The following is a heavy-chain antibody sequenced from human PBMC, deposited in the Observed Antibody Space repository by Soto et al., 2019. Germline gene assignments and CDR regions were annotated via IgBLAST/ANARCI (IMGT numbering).Heavy chain of an antibody. J-gene: IGHJ4*02. CDR2: ISGSGGST. Sequence: GGSLRLSCAASGFTFSTYAMAWVRQAPGKGLEWVSAISGSGGSTYYADSVKGRFTISRDNSKNTLYLQMNSLRAEDTAVYYCAKNSSGWYDYRGQGTLVTVSS. CDR3: AKNSSGWYDY. D-gene: IGHD6-19*01. V-gene: IGHV3-23*01. CDR1: GFTFSTYA.